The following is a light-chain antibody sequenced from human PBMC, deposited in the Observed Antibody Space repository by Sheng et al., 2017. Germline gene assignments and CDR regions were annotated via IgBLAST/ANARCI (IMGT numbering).Light chain of an antibody. CDR2: DLN. CDR3: CSYAGTNAPYV. Sequence: GQSITISCTGTSSDTATYNLVSWYQHHPGKAPKLMIYDLNRRPSGVSNRFSGSKSGNTASLTISGLQSEDEADYYCCSYAGTNAPYVFGDGTKVT. V-gene: IGLV2-23*02. CDR1: SSDTATYNL. J-gene: IGLJ1*01.